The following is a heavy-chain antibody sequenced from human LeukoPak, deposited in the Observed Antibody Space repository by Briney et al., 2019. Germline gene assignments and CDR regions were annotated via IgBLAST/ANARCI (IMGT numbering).Heavy chain of an antibody. CDR1: GFSLSTNGVG. D-gene: IGHD6-13*01. Sequence: SGPTLSKPTPTLTLTCTFSGFSLSTNGVGVGWIRQPPGKALEWLSLIYWDDDKRYSPSLKSRLTITKDTSKNQLVLTMTNMDPVDTATYYCAHSNEAAATSDFDYWGQGTLVTVSA. J-gene: IGHJ4*02. V-gene: IGHV2-5*02. CDR3: AHSNEAAATSDFDY. CDR2: IYWDDDK.